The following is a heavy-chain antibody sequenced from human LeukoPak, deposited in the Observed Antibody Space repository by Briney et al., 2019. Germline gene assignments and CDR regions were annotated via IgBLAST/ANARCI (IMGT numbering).Heavy chain of an antibody. Sequence: GGSLRLSCAASGFTFSSYAMHWVRQAPGKGLEWVAVISYDGSNKYYADSVKGRFTISRDNSKNTLYLQMNSLRAEDTAVYYCARYHSSSGWYGYGMDVWGQGTTVTVSS. D-gene: IGHD6-19*01. V-gene: IGHV3-30-3*01. J-gene: IGHJ6*02. CDR1: GFTFSSYA. CDR2: ISYDGSNK. CDR3: ARYHSSSGWYGYGMDV.